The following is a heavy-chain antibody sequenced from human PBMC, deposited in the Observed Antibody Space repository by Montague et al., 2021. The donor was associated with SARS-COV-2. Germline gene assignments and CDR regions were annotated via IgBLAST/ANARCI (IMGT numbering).Heavy chain of an antibody. D-gene: IGHD3-9*01. V-gene: IGHV3-30*04. CDR3: ASGYDLLTGYYPFDY. J-gene: IGHJ4*02. Sequence: SLRLSCAASGFTFGSYAMHWVRQAPGKGLEWVAVISYDGSNKYYADSVKGRFTISRDNSKNTLYLQMNSLRAEDTAVYYCASGYDLLTGYYPFDYWGQGTLVTVSS. CDR2: ISYDGSNK. CDR1: GFTFGSYA.